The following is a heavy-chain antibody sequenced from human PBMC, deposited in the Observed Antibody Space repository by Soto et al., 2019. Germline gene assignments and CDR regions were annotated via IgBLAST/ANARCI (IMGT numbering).Heavy chain of an antibody. CDR2: IYYSGST. V-gene: IGHV4-39*01. D-gene: IGHD1-26*01. J-gene: IGHJ6*02. CDR3: ASGSYYYYYGMDV. Sequence: PSETLSLTCTVSGGSISSSSYYWGWIRQPPGKGLEWIGSIYYSGSTYYNPSLKSRVTISVDTSKNQFSLKLSSVTAADTAVYYCASGSYYYYYGMDVWGQGTTVT. CDR1: GGSISSSSYY.